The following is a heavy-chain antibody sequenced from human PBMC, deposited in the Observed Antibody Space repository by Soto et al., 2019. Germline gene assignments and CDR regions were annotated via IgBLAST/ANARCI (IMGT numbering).Heavy chain of an antibody. D-gene: IGHD3-22*01. J-gene: IGHJ4*02. V-gene: IGHV1-69*13. CDR1: GGTFSNHA. CDR2: IIPILGTI. Sequence: SVKVSCKASGGTFSNHAISWVRQAPGQGLEWMGVIIPILGTIKYAQKFQGRVRITADESTSTAYMDLGSLTFEDTAVYYCARPKTYYYDSDTYYLNGFDYWGQGTRVTVSS. CDR3: ARPKTYYYDSDTYYLNGFDY.